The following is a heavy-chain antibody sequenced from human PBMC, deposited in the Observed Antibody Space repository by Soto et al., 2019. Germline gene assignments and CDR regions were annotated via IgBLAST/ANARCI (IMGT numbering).Heavy chain of an antibody. CDR1: GFTFSTYA. D-gene: IGHD6-13*01. V-gene: IGHV3-23*01. CDR3: ERDDGSSWSVDY. CDR2: ISGSGGRT. J-gene: IGHJ4*02. Sequence: GGSLRLSCAASGFTFSTYAMSWVRQAPGQGLEWVARISGSGGRTNYADSVKGRFTISRGISKNTLYLQMNSLRAEDTAVYYCERDDGSSWSVDYWGQGTLVTVSS.